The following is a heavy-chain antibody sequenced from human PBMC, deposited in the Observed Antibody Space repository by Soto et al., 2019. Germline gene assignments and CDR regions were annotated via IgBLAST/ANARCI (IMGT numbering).Heavy chain of an antibody. CDR2: ISATGSNT. D-gene: IGHD2-8*01. J-gene: IGHJ4*02. V-gene: IGHV3-23*01. CDR1: GFTFKYA. Sequence: PGGSLRLSCVASGFTFKYAMNWVRQAPGKGLEWVSIISATGSNTYYADSVKGRFTIARDNSKNTLYLQMNLLRVEDTAVYYCARPESIKSWGNGPDYWGQGTLVIVSS. CDR3: ARPESIKSWGNGPDY.